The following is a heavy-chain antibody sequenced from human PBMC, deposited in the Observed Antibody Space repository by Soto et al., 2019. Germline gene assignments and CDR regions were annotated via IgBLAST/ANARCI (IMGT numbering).Heavy chain of an antibody. CDR2: TYYRSKWYN. Sequence: SQTLSLTCAISGDSVSSNSAALNWIRQSPSRGLEWLGRTYYRSKWYNDYAVSVKSRITINPDTSKNQFSLQLNSVTPEDTAVYYCAREGEGHNRNWFDPWGQGTLVTVSS. CDR3: AREGEGHNRNWFDP. CDR1: GDSVSSNSAA. J-gene: IGHJ5*02. D-gene: IGHD3-10*01. V-gene: IGHV6-1*01.